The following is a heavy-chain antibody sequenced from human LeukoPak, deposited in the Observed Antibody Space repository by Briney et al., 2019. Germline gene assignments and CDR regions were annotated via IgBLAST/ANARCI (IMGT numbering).Heavy chain of an antibody. J-gene: IGHJ4*02. CDR1: GGSIIDTNYF. D-gene: IGHD6-13*01. CDR3: ARRKVAAEIDY. CDR2: IYYRGNT. V-gene: IGHV4-39*02. Sequence: PSETLSLTYTVSGGSIIDTNYFWGWIRQPPGKGLEWIGSIYYRGNTYYSPSLKSRVTLFVDTSKNHFSLKLSSVTAADTAIYYCARRKVAAEIDYWGQGTLVTVSS.